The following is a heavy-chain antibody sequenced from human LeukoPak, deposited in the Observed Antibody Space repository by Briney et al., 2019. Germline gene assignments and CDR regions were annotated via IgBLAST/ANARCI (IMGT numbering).Heavy chain of an antibody. CDR3: ARDRAGVYYYYGMDV. CDR1: GFTFSSYG. J-gene: IGHJ6*02. CDR2: IWYDGSNK. V-gene: IGHV3-33*01. D-gene: IGHD2-21*01. Sequence: PGRSLRLSCAASGFTFSSYGMHWVRQAPGEGLEWVAVIWYDGSNKYYADSVKGRFTISRDNSKNTLYLQMNSLRAEDTAVYYCARDRAGVYYYYGMDVWGQGTTVTVSS.